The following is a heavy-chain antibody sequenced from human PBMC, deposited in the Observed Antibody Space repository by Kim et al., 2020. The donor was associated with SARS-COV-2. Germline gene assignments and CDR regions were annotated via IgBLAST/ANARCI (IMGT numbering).Heavy chain of an antibody. J-gene: IGHJ4*02. V-gene: IGHV3-23*01. D-gene: IGHD3-10*01. CDR3: AKGSGTMVRGVVGGPNYGS. CDR2: IRGSDVT. Sequence: GGSLRLSCAASGFTFSSYAMTWVRQAPGKGLEWVSTIRGSDVTYYAVSVRGRFTISRDNSKNTLYLQLSSLRADDTAVYYCAKGSGTMVRGVVGGPNYGSWGQGALVTVSS. CDR1: GFTFSSYA.